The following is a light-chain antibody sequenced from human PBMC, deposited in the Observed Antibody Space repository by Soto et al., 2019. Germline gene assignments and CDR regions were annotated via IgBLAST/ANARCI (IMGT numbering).Light chain of an antibody. CDR1: SSNIGRGN. V-gene: IGLV1-44*01. CDR2: SIN. CDR3: SAWDASLNDYV. J-gene: IGLJ1*01. Sequence: QSVLTQPPSVSATPGQRVTISCSGSSSNIGRGNVNWYQQDPGTAPKLLVYSINQRPSGVPDRFSGSKSGTSASLAITGLQSEDEADYYCSAWDASLNDYVFGTGTKVTVL.